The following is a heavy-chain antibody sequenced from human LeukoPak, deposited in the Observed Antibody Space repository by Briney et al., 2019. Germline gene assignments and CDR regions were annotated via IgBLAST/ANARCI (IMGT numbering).Heavy chain of an antibody. Sequence: ASVTVSCKPSGYTFTHYDICWVRQAPGQGLEWMGRISPYNGDTYYAQKLQGRVTMTIDTSTRTAYLQLESLTSDDTAVYYCARKRGGCYPDWGQGTLVIVSS. V-gene: IGHV1-18*01. D-gene: IGHD2-15*01. J-gene: IGHJ4*02. CDR2: ISPYNGDT. CDR3: ARKRGGCYPD. CDR1: GYTFTHYD.